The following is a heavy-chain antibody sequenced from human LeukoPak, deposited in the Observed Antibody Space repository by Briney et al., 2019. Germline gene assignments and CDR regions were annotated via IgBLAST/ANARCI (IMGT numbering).Heavy chain of an antibody. D-gene: IGHD6-25*01. V-gene: IGHV4-39*06. CDR1: GGSISGSRT. J-gene: IGHJ4*02. CDR2: IHNDGRT. CDR3: ARVLTAAGLAF. Sequence: SETLSLTCTVSGGSISGSRTWGWVRQPPGKGPEWIGNIHNDGRTASNPSLKSRVPRSLDPSTNQFPLTVNPVTAADTAFYFFARVLTAAGLAFWGQGVLVSISS.